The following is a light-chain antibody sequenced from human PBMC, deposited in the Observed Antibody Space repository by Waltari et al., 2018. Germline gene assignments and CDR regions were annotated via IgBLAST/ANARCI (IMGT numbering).Light chain of an antibody. CDR2: LGS. CDR3: MQALQTPRT. CDR1: QSLLHSNGYNY. J-gene: IGKJ1*01. V-gene: IGKV2-28*01. Sequence: DIVMTQSPLSLPVTPGEPASIYCSSSQSLLHSNGYNYLDWYLQKPGQSPQLLIYLGSNRASGVPDRFSGSGSGTDFTLKISRVEAEDVGVYYCMQALQTPRTFGQGTKVEIK.